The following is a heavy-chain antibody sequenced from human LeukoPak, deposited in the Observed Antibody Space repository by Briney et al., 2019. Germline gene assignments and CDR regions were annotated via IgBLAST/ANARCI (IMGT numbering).Heavy chain of an antibody. Sequence: GRSLRLSCGASGFTMNNFGMHWVRQAPGKGLEWVAVIWNDGSQKHYIDSVKGRFTISRENSMNTLSLQMNGLRVEDTGVYYCVKGADGDYNFEDSFYFEYWGQGTLVTVSS. D-gene: IGHD4-17*01. V-gene: IGHV3-33*06. CDR1: GFTMNNFG. J-gene: IGHJ4*02. CDR3: VKGADGDYNFEDSFYFEY. CDR2: IWNDGSQK.